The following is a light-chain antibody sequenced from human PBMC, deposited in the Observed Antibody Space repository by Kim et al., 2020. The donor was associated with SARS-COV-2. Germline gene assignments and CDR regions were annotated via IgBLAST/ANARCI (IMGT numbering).Light chain of an antibody. V-gene: IGKV3-15*01. CDR1: QSVSTN. J-gene: IGKJ2*03. CDR2: GVT. CDR3: HQYDDWPQS. Sequence: EIVLTQSPATLSVYPGESVTLSCRASQSVSTNLAWYHQKPGQSPRLFMYGVTTRAGGIPARFSGSGSGTDFNLTISGLQSEDFAVYYCHQYDDWPQSFGQGTKLEI.